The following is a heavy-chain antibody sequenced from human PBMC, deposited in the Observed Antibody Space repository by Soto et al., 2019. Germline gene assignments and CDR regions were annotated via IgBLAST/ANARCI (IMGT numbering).Heavy chain of an antibody. D-gene: IGHD3-22*01. CDR2: INADNGNT. J-gene: IGHJ3*02. Sequence: ASVKDSCKASGYTFTSYAMHWVRQAPGQRLEWMGWINADNGNTKYSHTFQGRGTITRATSASTAYMYLSSMRCKDTAMYYCSSKGGYYESSVFSDAFDIWGQGTMVP. CDR1: GYTFTSYA. V-gene: IGHV1-3*01. CDR3: SSKGGYYESSVFSDAFDI.